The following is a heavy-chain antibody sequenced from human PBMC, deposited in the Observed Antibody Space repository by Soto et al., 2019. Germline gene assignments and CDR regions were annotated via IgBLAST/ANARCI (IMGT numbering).Heavy chain of an antibody. V-gene: IGHV4-34*01. CDR3: ARAYSLWSTFGYYFDY. D-gene: IGHD3-10*01. J-gene: IGHJ4*02. Sequence: PWETLSLTCAVYGGSFSGYYWSWIRQPPGKGLEWIGEINHSGSTNYNPSLKSRVTISVDTSKNQFSLKLSSVTAADTAVYYCARAYSLWSTFGYYFDYWGQGTLVTVSS. CDR1: GGSFSGYY. CDR2: INHSGST.